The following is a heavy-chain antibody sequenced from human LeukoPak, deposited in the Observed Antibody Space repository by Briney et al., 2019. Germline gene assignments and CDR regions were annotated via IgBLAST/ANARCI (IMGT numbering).Heavy chain of an antibody. CDR2: IYHSGST. D-gene: IGHD4-23*01. CDR1: GDCFISGYY. V-gene: IGHV4-38-2*01. CDR3: ARTSGGNSDY. Sequence: SAALLLLSCVSGDCFISGYYWGWIRQPPGKGLEWIGRIYHSGSTYYNPSLKSRVTISVDTSKNQFSLKLSSVTAADTAVYYCARTSGGNSDYWGQGTLVTVSS. J-gene: IGHJ4*02.